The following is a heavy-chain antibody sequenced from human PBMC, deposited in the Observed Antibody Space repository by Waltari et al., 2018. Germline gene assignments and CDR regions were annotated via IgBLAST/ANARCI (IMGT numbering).Heavy chain of an antibody. D-gene: IGHD5-12*01. Sequence: EVQLVESGGGLIQPGGSLRLSCVASGFKFNSNYMSWVRQAPGKGLQWVSVIHAGGRTDYADSVKGRFTISRDNSKNTLYLQMNSLTVDDTAMYYCARAGLGSPLEWQRVLDLWGLETLVTVSS. CDR2: IHAGGRT. J-gene: IGHJ5*02. CDR1: GFKFNSNY. CDR3: ARAGLGSPLEWQRVLDL. V-gene: IGHV3-53*01.